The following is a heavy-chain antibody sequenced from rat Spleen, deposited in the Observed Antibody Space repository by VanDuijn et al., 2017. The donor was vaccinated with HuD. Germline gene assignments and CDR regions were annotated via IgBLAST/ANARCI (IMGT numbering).Heavy chain of an antibody. CDR2: INSAGST. Sequence: EVQLQESGPGLVKPSQSLSLTCSVTGYSITSGYGWNWIRKFPGNKLEWMGYINSAGSTNYNPPLKSQISITRDTSKNQFFLQLTSVIIEDTATYYCARRWGQVYNNYFDYWGQGVMVTVSS. D-gene: IGHD1-10*01. J-gene: IGHJ2*01. CDR1: GYSITSGYG. V-gene: IGHV3-3*01. CDR3: ARRWGQVYNNYFDY.